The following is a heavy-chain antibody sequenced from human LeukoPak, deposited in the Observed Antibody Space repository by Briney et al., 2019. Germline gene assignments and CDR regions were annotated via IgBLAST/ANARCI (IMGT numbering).Heavy chain of an antibody. V-gene: IGHV3-48*01. J-gene: IGHJ4*02. Sequence: PGGSLRLSCAASGFTFSSYSMNWVRQAPGKGLEWVSYISSSIITIYYTDSVKGRFAISRDNAKNSLYLQMNSLRAEDTAVYYCAKAVRSMVTGGGYFDSWGQGTLVTVSS. CDR1: GFTFSSYS. CDR3: AKAVRSMVTGGGYFDS. CDR2: ISSSIITI. D-gene: IGHD3-10*01.